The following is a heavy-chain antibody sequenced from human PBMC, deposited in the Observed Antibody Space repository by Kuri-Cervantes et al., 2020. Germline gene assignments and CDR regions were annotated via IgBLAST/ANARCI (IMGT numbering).Heavy chain of an antibody. CDR3: ARDGRRKGSADYGDYDYGHYYYGMDV. D-gene: IGHD4-17*01. J-gene: IGHJ6*02. V-gene: IGHV1-2*02. CDR2: INPNSGGT. CDR1: GYTFTGYY. Sequence: ASVKVSCKASGYTFTGYYMHWVRQAPGQGLEWMGWINPNSGGTNYAQKFQGRVTMTRDTSISTAYMELSSLRSEDTAVYFCARDGRRKGSADYGDYDYGHYYYGMDVWGQGTTVTVSS.